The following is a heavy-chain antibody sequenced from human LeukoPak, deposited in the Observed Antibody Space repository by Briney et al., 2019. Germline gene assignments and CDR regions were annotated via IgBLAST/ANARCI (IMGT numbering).Heavy chain of an antibody. D-gene: IGHD3-22*01. CDR3: ARDRTYYYDSSGFSYWYFDL. CDR2: IYYSGST. Sequence: SETLSLTCTVSGGSISSYYWSWIRQPPGKGLEWIGYIYYSGSTNYNPSLKSRVTISVDTSKNQFSLKLSSVTAADTAVYYCARDRTYYYDSSGFSYWYFDLWGRGTLVTVSS. CDR1: GGSISSYY. V-gene: IGHV4-59*12. J-gene: IGHJ2*01.